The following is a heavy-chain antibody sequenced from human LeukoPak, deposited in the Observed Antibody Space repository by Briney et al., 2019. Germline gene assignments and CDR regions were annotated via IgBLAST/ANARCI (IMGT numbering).Heavy chain of an antibody. V-gene: IGHV4-59*01. CDR2: IYYSGST. Sequence: SSETLSLTCTVSGGSISSYYWSWIRQPPGKGLEWIGYIYYSGSTNYNPSLKSRVTISVDTSKNQFSLKLSSVSAADTAVYYCARGGSYLAFDYWGQGTLVTVSS. J-gene: IGHJ4*02. D-gene: IGHD2-15*01. CDR3: ARGGSYLAFDY. CDR1: GGSISSYY.